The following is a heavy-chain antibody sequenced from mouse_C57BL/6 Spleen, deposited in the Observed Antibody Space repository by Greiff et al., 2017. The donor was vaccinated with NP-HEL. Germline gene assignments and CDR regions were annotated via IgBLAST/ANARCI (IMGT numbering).Heavy chain of an antibody. J-gene: IGHJ3*01. CDR3: TRSLLLRSGGFAY. Sequence: EVQLVESGGGLVQPGGSMKLSCAASGFTFSDAWMDWVRQSPEKGLEWVAEIRNKANNHATYYAESVKGRFTISRDDSKSSVYLQMNSLRAEDTGIYYCTRSLLLRSGGFAYWGQGTLVTVSA. V-gene: IGHV6-6*01. D-gene: IGHD1-1*01. CDR1: GFTFSDAW. CDR2: IRNKANNHAT.